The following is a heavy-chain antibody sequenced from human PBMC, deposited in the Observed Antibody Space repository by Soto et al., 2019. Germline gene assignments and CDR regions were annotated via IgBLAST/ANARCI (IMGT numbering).Heavy chain of an antibody. D-gene: IGHD5-12*01. Sequence: QVQLVESGGGVVQPGRSLRLSCAASGFIFRSYAMHWVRQAPGKGLEWVAVISYDGSNKYYADSVKGRFTISRDNSKNTLYVQMNSLKAEDTAVYYCAREDGYSDYERNWFDPWGQGTLVTVSS. CDR2: ISYDGSNK. CDR3: AREDGYSDYERNWFDP. J-gene: IGHJ5*02. CDR1: GFIFRSYA. V-gene: IGHV3-30-3*01.